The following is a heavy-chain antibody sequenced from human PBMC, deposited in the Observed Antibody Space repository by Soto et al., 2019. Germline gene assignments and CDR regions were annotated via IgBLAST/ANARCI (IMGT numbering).Heavy chain of an antibody. CDR2: INPRDSDT. CDR1: GYSFTTYW. D-gene: IGHD6-6*01. Sequence: ESLTLSCKASGYSFTTYWIGWVRQMPGKGLEWMGIINPRDSDTRYSPSFQGQVTISADKSINTAYLQWSSLKASDTAMYYCARPGSSSSESWGRGTLLTVFS. CDR3: ARPGSSSSES. J-gene: IGHJ4*02. V-gene: IGHV5-51*01.